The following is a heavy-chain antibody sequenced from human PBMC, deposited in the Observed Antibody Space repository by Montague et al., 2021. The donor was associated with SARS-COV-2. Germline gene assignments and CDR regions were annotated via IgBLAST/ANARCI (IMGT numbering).Heavy chain of an antibody. CDR3: TTDPIVATIWDY. D-gene: IGHD5-12*01. Sequence: SLRLSCAASGFTFSNSCMSWVRQAPGKGLEWVSRIKSKGDGGTXXXAXXGKGRFTSSSDDSKNTLYLHINSLKTEDTAVYYCTTDPIVATIWDYWGQGTLVTVSS. J-gene: IGHJ4*02. CDR2: IKSKGDGGTX. CDR1: GFTFSNSC. V-gene: IGHV3-15*01.